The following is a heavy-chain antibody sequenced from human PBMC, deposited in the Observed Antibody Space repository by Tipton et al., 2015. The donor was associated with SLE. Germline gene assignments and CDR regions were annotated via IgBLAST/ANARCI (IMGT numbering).Heavy chain of an antibody. J-gene: IGHJ6*02. CDR2: IDQSRST. CDR1: GGSFSVHY. V-gene: IGHV4-34*01. CDR3: ARGWDVANS. Sequence: TLSLTCAVYGGSFSVHYCSGSWIRQPPGEGLEGIGKIDQSRSTNYNPSLKSRVTISRDTSKNQFSLRLSSVTAADTAVYCCARGWDVANSWAQAPTFTVSS. D-gene: IGHD1-26*01.